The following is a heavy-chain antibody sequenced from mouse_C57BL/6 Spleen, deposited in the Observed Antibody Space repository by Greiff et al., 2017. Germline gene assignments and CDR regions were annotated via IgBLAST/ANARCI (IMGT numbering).Heavy chain of an antibody. CDR3: TRGRMVTTKEWAWFAY. D-gene: IGHD2-2*01. V-gene: IGHV1-15*01. CDR2: IDPETGGT. Sequence: QVQLQQSGAELVRPGASVTLSCKASGYTFTDYEMHWVKQTPVHGLEWIGAIDPETGGTAYNQKFKGKAILTADKSSSTAYMELRSLTSEDSAVYYCTRGRMVTTKEWAWFAYWGQGTLVTVAA. CDR1: GYTFTDYE. J-gene: IGHJ3*01.